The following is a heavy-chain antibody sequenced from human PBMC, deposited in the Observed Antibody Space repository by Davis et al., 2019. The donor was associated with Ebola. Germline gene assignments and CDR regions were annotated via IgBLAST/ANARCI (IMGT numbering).Heavy chain of an antibody. CDR1: GYTFTSYY. J-gene: IGHJ4*02. D-gene: IGHD3-10*01. Sequence: AASVKVSCKASGYTFTSYYMHWVRQAPGQGLEWMGIINPSGGSTSYAQKFQGRVTMTRDTSTSTVYMELSRLRSDDTAVYYCARLFFGEVGFDYWGQGTLVTVSS. CDR3: ARLFFGEVGFDY. CDR2: INPSGGST. V-gene: IGHV1-46*01.